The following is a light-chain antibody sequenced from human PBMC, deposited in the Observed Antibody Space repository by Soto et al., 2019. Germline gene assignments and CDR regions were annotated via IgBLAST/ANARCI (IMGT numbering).Light chain of an antibody. V-gene: IGKV3-11*01. Sequence: EIVLTQSPATLSLSPGERATLSCRASQSVSSYLAWYQQKPGQAPRLLIYDASNRATGIPARFSGSGSGTVFTLSISGLEPEDFAVYYCQQRSNWPPYTFGQGTKLEIK. CDR3: QQRSNWPPYT. CDR1: QSVSSY. CDR2: DAS. J-gene: IGKJ2*01.